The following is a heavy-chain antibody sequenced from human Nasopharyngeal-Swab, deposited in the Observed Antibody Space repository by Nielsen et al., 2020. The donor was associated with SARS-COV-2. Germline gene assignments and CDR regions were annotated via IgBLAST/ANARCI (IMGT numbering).Heavy chain of an antibody. CDR3: ARDGFWGLRLGELSLYLAGMDV. CDR2: INPSDGST. J-gene: IGHJ6*02. Sequence: ASVKVSCKASGYTFTSYYMHWVRQAPGQGLEWMGIINPSDGSTSYAQKFQGRVTMTRDTSTSTVYMELSSLRSEDTAVYYCARDGFWGLRLGELSLYLAGMDVWGQGTTVTVSS. V-gene: IGHV1-46*01. CDR1: GYTFTSYY. D-gene: IGHD3-16*02.